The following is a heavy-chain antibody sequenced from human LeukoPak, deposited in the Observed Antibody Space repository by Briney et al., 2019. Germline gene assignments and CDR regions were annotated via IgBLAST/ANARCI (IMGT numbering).Heavy chain of an antibody. Sequence: SETLSLTCTVSGGSISSDYWSWIRQPAGKGLEWIGRIYISGSTNYNPSLKSRVTMSLDTSNNQFSLQLSSVTAADTAVYYCARDSGVTATNDWGQGTLVTVSS. J-gene: IGHJ4*02. V-gene: IGHV4-4*07. D-gene: IGHD2-21*02. CDR1: GGSISSDY. CDR2: IYISGST. CDR3: ARDSGVTATND.